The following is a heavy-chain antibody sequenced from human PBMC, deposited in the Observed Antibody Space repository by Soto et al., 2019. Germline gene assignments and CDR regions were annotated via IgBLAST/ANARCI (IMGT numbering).Heavy chain of an antibody. CDR3: AKNVWGITIFGGMDV. Sequence: PGGSLRLSCAASGFTFSSYWMHWVRQAPGKGLVWVSRINSDGSSTSYADSVKGRFTISRDNSKNTLYLQMNSLRAEDTAVYYCAKNVWGITIFGGMDVWGQGTTVTVSS. D-gene: IGHD3-9*01. V-gene: IGHV3-74*01. CDR1: GFTFSSYW. CDR2: INSDGSST. J-gene: IGHJ6*02.